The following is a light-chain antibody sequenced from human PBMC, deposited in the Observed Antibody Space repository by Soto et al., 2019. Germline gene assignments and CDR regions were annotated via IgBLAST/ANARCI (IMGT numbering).Light chain of an antibody. CDR3: SSYAGSNNYV. V-gene: IGLV2-8*01. Sequence: QSVLIQPPSASGAAGQAVTISSPGTSSDVGGYNYVSWYQQHPGKAPKLMIYEVSKRPSGVPDRFSGSKSGNTASLTVSGLQAEDEADYYCSSYAGSNNYVFGTGTKVTVL. CDR2: EVS. J-gene: IGLJ1*01. CDR1: SSDVGGYNY.